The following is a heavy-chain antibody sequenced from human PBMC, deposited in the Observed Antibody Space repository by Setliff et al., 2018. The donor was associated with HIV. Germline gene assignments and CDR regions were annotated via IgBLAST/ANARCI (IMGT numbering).Heavy chain of an antibody. CDR2: ISRSSDII. J-gene: IGHJ4*02. CDR3: ARGHTILAY. V-gene: IGHV3-21*04. Sequence: GSLRLSCAASGFTFTTYSMNWVRQAPGKGLEWVSTISRSSDIIKYADSVEGRFTISRDNSKSTLYLQMSSLRAEDTAVYYCARGHTILAYWGQGTLVTVSS. CDR1: GFTFTTYS. D-gene: IGHD1-1*01.